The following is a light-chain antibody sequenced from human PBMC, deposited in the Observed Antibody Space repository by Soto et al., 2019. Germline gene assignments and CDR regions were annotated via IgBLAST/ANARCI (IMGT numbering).Light chain of an antibody. V-gene: IGLV1-40*01. CDR1: SSNIGAGYD. CDR3: QSYDSSLSGYV. Sequence: QPVLTQPPSVSGAPGQRVTISCTGSSSNIGAGYDVHWYQQLPGTAPKLLIYGNSNRPSGVPDRFSRSKSGTSASLAITGLQAEDEADYYCQSYDSSLSGYVFGTGTKLTVL. CDR2: GNS. J-gene: IGLJ1*01.